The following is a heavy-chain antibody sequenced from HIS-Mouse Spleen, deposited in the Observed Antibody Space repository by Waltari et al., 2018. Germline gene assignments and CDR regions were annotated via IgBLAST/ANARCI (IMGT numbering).Heavy chain of an antibody. J-gene: IGHJ4*02. CDR1: GYTFTGYY. CDR2: INLIGVRK. D-gene: IGHD3-9*01. V-gene: IGHV1-2*02. Sequence: QVQLVQSGAEVKKPGAAVKVSCKASGYTFTGYYMHWVRKAPGQGLVWCDSINLIGVRKNYATKFQGRVTMPRATSIRPAYMELSRLRSYDTAVYYCATYRYLLRYFDWLPPYWRQRTLVTVSS. CDR3: ATYRYLLRYFDWLPPY.